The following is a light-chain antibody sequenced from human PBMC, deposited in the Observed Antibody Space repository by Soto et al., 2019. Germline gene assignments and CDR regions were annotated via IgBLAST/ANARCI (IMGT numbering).Light chain of an antibody. CDR1: QTITTY. CDR2: AAS. V-gene: IGKV1-39*01. CDR3: QQSYSVPCT. J-gene: IGKJ3*01. Sequence: DIQMTQSPSSLSASVGDRVTITCRTSQTITTYLNWYQHKPGKVPKLLIYAASSLQSGVPSRFSGSGSGTEFTLTISSLQPEDFATYYCQQSYSVPCTFGPGTKVEIK.